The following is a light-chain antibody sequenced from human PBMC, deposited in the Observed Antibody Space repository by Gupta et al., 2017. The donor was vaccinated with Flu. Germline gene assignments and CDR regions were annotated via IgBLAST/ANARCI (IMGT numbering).Light chain of an antibody. J-gene: IGKJ3*01. Sequence: LLTQSPGTLSLSPGETATLSCRASQSVSSSYLAWYQQKPGQAPRLLIYGASKRATGIPERFSGSGSGTDFTLTISGLEPEDFAVYYCQQYGTSPLLTFGPGTKVDMK. V-gene: IGKV3-20*01. CDR2: GAS. CDR1: QSVSSSY. CDR3: QQYGTSPLLT.